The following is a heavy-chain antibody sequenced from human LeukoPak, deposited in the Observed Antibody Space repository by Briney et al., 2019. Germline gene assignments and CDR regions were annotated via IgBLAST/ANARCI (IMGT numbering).Heavy chain of an antibody. CDR2: IYYSGST. V-gene: IGHV4-31*03. CDR1: GGSISSGGYS. CDR3: ARASLYMRGYFDY. D-gene: IGHD3-10*01. J-gene: IGHJ4*02. Sequence: PSQTLSLTCTVSGGSISSGGYSWRWIRRHPGKGLEWIGYIYYSGSTYYNPSLKSRVTISVDTSKNQFSLKLSSVTAADTAVYYCARASLYMRGYFDYWGQGTLVTVSS.